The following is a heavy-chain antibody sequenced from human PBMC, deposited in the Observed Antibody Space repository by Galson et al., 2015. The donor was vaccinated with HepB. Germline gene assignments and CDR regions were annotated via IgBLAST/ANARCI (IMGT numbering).Heavy chain of an antibody. CDR3: AKDLGYCSGGSCYSVDS. Sequence: SLRLSCAASGFTFSSYAMHWVRQAPGKGLEWVAVISYDGSNKYYADSVKGRFTISRDNSKNTLYLQMNSLRADDTAVYYCAKDLGYCSGGSCYSVDSWGQGTLVTVSS. D-gene: IGHD2-15*01. J-gene: IGHJ4*02. CDR2: ISYDGSNK. V-gene: IGHV3-30-3*01. CDR1: GFTFSSYA.